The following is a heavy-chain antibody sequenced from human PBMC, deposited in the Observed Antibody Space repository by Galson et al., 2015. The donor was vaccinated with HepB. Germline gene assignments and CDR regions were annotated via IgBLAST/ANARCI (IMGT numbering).Heavy chain of an antibody. V-gene: IGHV3-23*01. Sequence: SLRLSCAASGFTFSSYAMSWVRQAPGKGLEWVSAISGSGGSTYYADSVKGRFTISRDNSKNTLYPQMNSLRAEDTAVYYCAKDVDTSSGWYEGAFDIWGQGTMVTVSS. CDR3: AKDVDTSSGWYEGAFDI. CDR1: GFTFSSYA. CDR2: ISGSGGST. D-gene: IGHD6-19*01. J-gene: IGHJ3*02.